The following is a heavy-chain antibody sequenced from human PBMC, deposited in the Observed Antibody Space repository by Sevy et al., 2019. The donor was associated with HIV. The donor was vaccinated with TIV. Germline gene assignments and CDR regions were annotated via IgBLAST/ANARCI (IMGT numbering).Heavy chain of an antibody. CDR2: IYYSGST. V-gene: IGHV4-39*01. D-gene: IGHD3-9*01. Sequence: SETLSLTCTVSGGSISSSSYYWGWIRQPPGKGLEWIGGIYYSGSTYYNPSLKSRVTISVDTSKNQFSLKLSSVTAADTAVYYCARQTGRGDILTGYYYYYGMDVWGQGTTVTVSS. J-gene: IGHJ6*02. CDR3: ARQTGRGDILTGYYYYYGMDV. CDR1: GGSISSSSYY.